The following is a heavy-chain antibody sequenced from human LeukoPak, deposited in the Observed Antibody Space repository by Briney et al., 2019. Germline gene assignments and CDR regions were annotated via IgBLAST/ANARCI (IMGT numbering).Heavy chain of an antibody. V-gene: IGHV3-48*03. D-gene: IGHD3-22*01. CDR3: ARGRKNSKYYYDSSGYYFDY. J-gene: IGHJ4*02. CDR2: ISSSGSTI. Sequence: GGSLRLSCAASGFTFSSYEMNWVRQALGKGLEWVSYISSSGSTIYYADSVKGRFTISRDNAKNSLYLQMNSLRAEDTAVYYCARGRKNSKYYYDSSGYYFDYWGQGTLVTVSS. CDR1: GFTFSSYE.